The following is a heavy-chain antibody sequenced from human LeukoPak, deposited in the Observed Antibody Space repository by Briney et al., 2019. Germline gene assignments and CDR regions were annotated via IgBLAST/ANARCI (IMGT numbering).Heavy chain of an antibody. CDR1: GGAISGYX. D-gene: IGHD3-10*01. V-gene: IGHV4-59*08. Sequence: ETXXXTXTVSGGAISGYXWSWXRQPPGXXXXWIGYIYSSGSTNYNPSLKSRVTISVDTSKNQFSLNLTSVAAADAAVYYCAKSSTLWSTFDNWGQGTLVTVSS. CDR3: AKSSTLWSTFDN. CDR2: IYSSGST. J-gene: IGHJ4*02.